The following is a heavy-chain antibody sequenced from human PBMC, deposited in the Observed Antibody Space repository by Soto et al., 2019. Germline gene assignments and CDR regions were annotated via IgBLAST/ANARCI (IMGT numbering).Heavy chain of an antibody. CDR2: IFYTGRT. CDR3: AGGDYYDSSFDY. Sequence: QVQLQESGPGLVKPSETLSLTCTVSGGSITSYYWSWIRQPPGKGLEWIGYIFYTGRTDYNPSLKSRLTTSLDTSKNQFFLNLSFMTAADTAVYYCAGGDYYDSSFDYWGQGTLVTVSS. J-gene: IGHJ4*02. D-gene: IGHD3-22*01. V-gene: IGHV4-59*01. CDR1: GGSITSYY.